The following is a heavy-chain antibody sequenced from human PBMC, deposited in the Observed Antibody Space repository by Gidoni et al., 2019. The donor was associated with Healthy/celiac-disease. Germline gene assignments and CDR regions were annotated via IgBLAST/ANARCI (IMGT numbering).Heavy chain of an antibody. D-gene: IGHD2-21*02. CDR3: ARDASIVVVTAIPFNLFDP. V-gene: IGHV1-18*04. CDR2: ISAYNGNT. CDR1: GYTFTSYG. J-gene: IGHJ5*02. Sequence: QVQLVQSGAEVKKPGASVKVSCKASGYTFTSYGISWVRQAPGQGLEWMGWISAYNGNTNYAQKLQGGVTMTTDTTTSTAYMELRSLRSDNTAVYYWARDASIVVVTAIPFNLFDPWGQGTLVTVSS.